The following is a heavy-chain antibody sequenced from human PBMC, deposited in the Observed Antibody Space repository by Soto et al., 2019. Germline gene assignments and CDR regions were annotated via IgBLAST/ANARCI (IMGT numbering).Heavy chain of an antibody. CDR3: ARAGGLVGEKYSSGWAFDY. Sequence: SQTLSLTCAISGDSVSSNSAAWNCIRQSPSRGLEWLGRTYYRSKWYNDYAVSVKSRITINPDTSKNQFSLQLNSVTPEDTAVYYCARAGGLVGEKYSSGWAFDYWGQGTLVTVSS. J-gene: IGHJ4*02. CDR2: TYYRSKWYN. D-gene: IGHD6-19*01. CDR1: GDSVSSNSAA. V-gene: IGHV6-1*01.